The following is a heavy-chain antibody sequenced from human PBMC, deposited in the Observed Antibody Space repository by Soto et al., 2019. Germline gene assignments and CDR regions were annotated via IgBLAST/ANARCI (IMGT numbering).Heavy chain of an antibody. CDR3: ARQMYNWNSFFDY. CDR1: GFTFSSYS. D-gene: IGHD1-20*01. Sequence: GGSLRLSCAASGFTFSSYSMNWVRQAPGKGLEWVSSISSSSSYIYYADSVKGRFTISRDNAKNSLYLQMNSLRAEDTAVYYCARQMYNWNSFFDYWGQGTLVTSPQ. V-gene: IGHV3-21*01. J-gene: IGHJ4*02. CDR2: ISSSSSYI.